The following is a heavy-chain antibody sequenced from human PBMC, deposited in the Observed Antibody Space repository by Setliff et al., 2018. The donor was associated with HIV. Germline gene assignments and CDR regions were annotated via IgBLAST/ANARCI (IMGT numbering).Heavy chain of an antibody. CDR1: GFTFGDHA. J-gene: IGHJ4*02. CDR2: IRSKAYGGAT. CDR3: TSARDFWSGYYTVPYYFHY. V-gene: IGHV3-49*04. Sequence: QPGGSLRLSCTASGFTFGDHAVSWVRQAPGKGLEWVNFIRSKAYGGATEYAASAKSRFTISREDSKSVAYLQLNSLKTEDTAVYYCTSARDFWSGYYTVPYYFHYWGQGTLVTVSS. D-gene: IGHD3-3*01.